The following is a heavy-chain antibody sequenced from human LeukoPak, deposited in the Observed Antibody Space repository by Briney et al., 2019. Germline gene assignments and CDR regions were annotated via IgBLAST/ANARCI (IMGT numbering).Heavy chain of an antibody. Sequence: ASVKVSCKASGYTFTGYYMHWVRQAPGQGLEWMGWINPNSGGTNYTQKFQGRVTMTRDTSISTAYMELSRLRSDDTAVYYCARGSQIVVPAAIRDFDYWGQGTLVTVSS. V-gene: IGHV1-2*02. CDR1: GYTFTGYY. CDR2: INPNSGGT. D-gene: IGHD2-2*02. CDR3: ARGSQIVVPAAIRDFDY. J-gene: IGHJ4*02.